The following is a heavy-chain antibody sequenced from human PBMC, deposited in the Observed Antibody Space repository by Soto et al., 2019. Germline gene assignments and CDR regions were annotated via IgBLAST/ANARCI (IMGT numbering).Heavy chain of an antibody. V-gene: IGHV4-31*03. CDR1: GGSISSGGYY. D-gene: IGHD4-4*01. CDR2: IYYGGST. J-gene: IGHJ4*02. CDR3: ASLRWRSKRLDY. Sequence: PSETLSLTCTVSGGSISSGGYYWSWIRQHPGKGLEWIGYIYYGGSTYYNPSLKSRVTISVDTSKNQFSLKLSSVTAADTAVYYCASLRWRSKRLDYWGQGTLVIVSS.